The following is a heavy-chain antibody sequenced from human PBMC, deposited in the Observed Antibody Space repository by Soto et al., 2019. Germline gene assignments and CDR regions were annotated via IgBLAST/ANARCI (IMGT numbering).Heavy chain of an antibody. CDR3: AKGGLCGGDCFSFFDS. D-gene: IGHD2-21*02. Sequence: QVQLVQSGAEVKKPGSSVKVSCKASGGTFTSYAISWVRRAPGQGLEWMGGVIPLFGTANYAPNIQDRVTITADASTCTAYMELSGLRSEDTAVYYCAKGGLCGGDCFSFFDSWGQGTLVTVSS. J-gene: IGHJ4*02. CDR2: VIPLFGTA. CDR1: GGTFTSYA. V-gene: IGHV1-69*01.